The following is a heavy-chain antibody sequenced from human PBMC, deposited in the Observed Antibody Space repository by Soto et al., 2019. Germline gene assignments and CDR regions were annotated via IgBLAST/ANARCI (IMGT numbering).Heavy chain of an antibody. CDR1: GDSISRYY. CDR2: LSHTGNT. V-gene: IGHV4-59*01. CDR3: ARHMTTVIFHDF. J-gene: IGHJ4*01. D-gene: IGHD4-4*01. Sequence: SETLSLTCTVSGDSISRYYWSWIRQPPGKGLEWIGYLSHTGNTNYNPSLRSRVTISGDTSKNAFFLNLTSVTAADTAIYYCARHMTTVIFHDFWSQGTLVTVSS.